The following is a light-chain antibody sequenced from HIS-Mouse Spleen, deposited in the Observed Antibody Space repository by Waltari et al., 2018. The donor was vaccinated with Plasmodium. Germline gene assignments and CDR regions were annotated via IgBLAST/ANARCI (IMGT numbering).Light chain of an antibody. J-gene: IGLJ3*02. CDR1: ALPQNY. CDR3: YSTDSSGNHRV. V-gene: IGLV3-10*01. CDR2: EDS. Sequence: SYELTQPPSVSVSPGQTASITCPGDALPQNYAYWYQQKSGQAPVLVIYEDSKRPSGIPERFSGSSSGTMATLTISGAQVEDEADYYCYSTDSSGNHRVFGGGTKLTVL.